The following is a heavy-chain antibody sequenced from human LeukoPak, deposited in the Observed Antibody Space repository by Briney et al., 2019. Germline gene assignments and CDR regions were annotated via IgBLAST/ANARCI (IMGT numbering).Heavy chain of an antibody. CDR3: ARDLGQWLGRDYYFDH. J-gene: IGHJ4*02. CDR2: ISSSSSYT. D-gene: IGHD6-19*01. Sequence: GGSLRLSCAASGFTFSDYYMSWIRQAPGKGLEWVSYISSSSSYTNYADSVKGRFTISRDNAKNSLYLQMNSLRAEGTAVYYCARDLGQWLGRDYYFDHWGQGTLVTVSS. V-gene: IGHV3-11*05. CDR1: GFTFSDYY.